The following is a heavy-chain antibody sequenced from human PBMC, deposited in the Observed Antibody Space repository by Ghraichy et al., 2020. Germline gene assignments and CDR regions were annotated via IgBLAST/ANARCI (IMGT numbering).Heavy chain of an antibody. J-gene: IGHJ4*02. CDR1: GFTVESKY. Sequence: ETLSLTCAASGFTVESKYMSWVRQAPGKGLEWVSVIYSGGDTYYADSVKGRFTISRDTSKNTLYLHMNSLSPEDTAVYYCARETTSGYYLGGDYWGQGTLVTVSS. CDR2: IYSGGDT. CDR3: ARETTSGYYLGGDY. V-gene: IGHV3-66*01. D-gene: IGHD3-3*01.